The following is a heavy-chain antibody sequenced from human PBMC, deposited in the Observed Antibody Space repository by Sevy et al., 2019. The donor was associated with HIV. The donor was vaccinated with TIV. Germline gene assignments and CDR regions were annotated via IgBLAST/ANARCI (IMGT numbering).Heavy chain of an antibody. J-gene: IGHJ4*02. CDR3: ARDIVVVPAAPLDY. CDR1: GFTFSSYA. V-gene: IGHV3-30*04. CDR2: ISYGGSNK. Sequence: GGSLRLSCAASGFTFSSYAMHWVRQAPGKGLEWVAVISYGGSNKYYADSVKGRFTISRDNSKNTLYLQMNSLRAEDTAVYYCARDIVVVPAAPLDYWGQGTLVTVSS. D-gene: IGHD2-2*01.